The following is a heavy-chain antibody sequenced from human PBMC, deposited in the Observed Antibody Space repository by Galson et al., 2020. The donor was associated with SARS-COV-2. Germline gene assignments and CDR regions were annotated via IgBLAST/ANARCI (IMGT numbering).Heavy chain of an antibody. CDR2: IWYDGSNK. CDR3: AKARVDPGTGWNWFDP. D-gene: IGHD1-1*01. V-gene: IGHV3-33*06. CDR1: GFNFSSDG. J-gene: IGHJ5*02. Sequence: GESLKISCAASGFNFSSDGMHWVRQAPGKGLEWVAVIWYDGSNKYYGDSVKGRFTISRDNSKNTLYLQMNSLRAEDTAVYYCAKARVDPGTGWNWFDPWGQGTLVTVSS.